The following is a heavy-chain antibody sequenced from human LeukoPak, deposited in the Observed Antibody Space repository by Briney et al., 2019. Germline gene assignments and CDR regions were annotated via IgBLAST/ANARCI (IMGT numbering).Heavy chain of an antibody. J-gene: IGHJ4*02. CDR1: GFTFSSYA. D-gene: IGHD5-18*01. Sequence: GGSLRLSCAASGFTFSSYAMTWVRQAPGKGLEWVSSIRGSGDNTYYADSVKGRFTISRDNSRNTLHLQMNSLRAEDTALYYCAKVRGNSYALEYHFEHWGQGTLVTVSS. CDR3: AKVRGNSYALEYHFEH. CDR2: IRGSGDNT. V-gene: IGHV3-23*01.